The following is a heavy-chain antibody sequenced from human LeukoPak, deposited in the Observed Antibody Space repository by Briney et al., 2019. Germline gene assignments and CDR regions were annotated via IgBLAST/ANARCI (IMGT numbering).Heavy chain of an antibody. J-gene: IGHJ4*02. V-gene: IGHV3-53*01. CDR1: GFTVSSNY. Sequence: PGGSLRLSCAASGFTVSSNYMSWVRQAPGKGLEWVSVIYSGGSTYYADSVKGRFTISRDNSKNTLYLQMNSLRAEDTAVYYCARRIIGTSPDYWGQGTLVTVSP. CDR2: IYSGGST. CDR3: ARRIIGTSPDY. D-gene: IGHD1-20*01.